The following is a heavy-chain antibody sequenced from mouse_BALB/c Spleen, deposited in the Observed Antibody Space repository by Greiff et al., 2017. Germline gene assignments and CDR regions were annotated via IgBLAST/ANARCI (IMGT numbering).Heavy chain of an antibody. Sequence: EVQGVESGGGLVKPGGSLKLSCAASGFTFSSYAMSWVRQSPEKRLEWVAEISSGGSYTYYPDTVTGRFTISRDNAKNTLYLEMSSLRSEDTAMYYCARMELGRNFDVWGAGTTVTVSS. CDR1: GFTFSSYA. V-gene: IGHV5-9-4*01. CDR3: ARMELGRNFDV. J-gene: IGHJ1*01. D-gene: IGHD4-1*01. CDR2: ISSGGSYT.